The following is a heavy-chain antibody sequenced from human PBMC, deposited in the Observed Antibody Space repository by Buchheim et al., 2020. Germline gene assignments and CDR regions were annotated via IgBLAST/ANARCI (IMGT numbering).Heavy chain of an antibody. CDR1: GFTFSSYG. V-gene: IGHV3-33*08. CDR2: IWYDGSNK. Sequence: VHLVESGGGLVKPGGSLRLSCAASGFTFSSYGMHWVRQAPGKGLEWVAVIWYDGSNKYYADSVKGRFTISRDNSKNTLYLQMNSLRAEDTAVYYCARDAARYCSSTSCYGVFDYWGQGTL. CDR3: ARDAARYCSSTSCYGVFDY. J-gene: IGHJ4*02. D-gene: IGHD2-2*01.